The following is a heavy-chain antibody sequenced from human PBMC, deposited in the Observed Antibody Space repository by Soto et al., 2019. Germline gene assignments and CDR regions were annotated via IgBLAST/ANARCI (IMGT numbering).Heavy chain of an antibody. Sequence: SVKVSCKASGGTFSSYTISWVRQAPGQGLEWMGRIIPILGIANYAQKFQGRVTITADKSTSTAYMELSSLRSEDTAVYYCARVVVVVAATYYYYYMDVRGKGTTVTVSS. CDR2: IIPILGIA. J-gene: IGHJ6*03. V-gene: IGHV1-69*02. D-gene: IGHD2-15*01. CDR3: ARVVVVVAATYYYYYMDV. CDR1: GGTFSSYT.